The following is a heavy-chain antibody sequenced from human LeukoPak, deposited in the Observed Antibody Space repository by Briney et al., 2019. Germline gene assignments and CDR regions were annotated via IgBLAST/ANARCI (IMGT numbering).Heavy chain of an antibody. D-gene: IGHD3-3*02. Sequence: PSETLSLTCTVSGGSFSSYYWSWLRQPPGKGLEWIGYIYYSGSTNYNPSLKSRVIISVDTSKNQFSLKLSSVTAADTAVYYCARDRHFWSGTNWFDPWGQGTLVTVSS. CDR1: GGSFSSYY. V-gene: IGHV4-59*01. CDR3: ARDRHFWSGTNWFDP. J-gene: IGHJ5*02. CDR2: IYYSGST.